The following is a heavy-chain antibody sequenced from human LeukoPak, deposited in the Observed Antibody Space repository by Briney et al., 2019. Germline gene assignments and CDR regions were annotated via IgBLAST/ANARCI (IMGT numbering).Heavy chain of an antibody. CDR1: GFTFSIYE. CDR3: ARARSPDY. Sequence: PGGSLRLSCAASGFTFSIYEMSWVRQAPGKGLDWVSYMSSRGSAKSYADSVKGRFTISRDNAKNSLFLQMNSLRAEDTAVYYFARARSPDYWGQGTLVTVSS. CDR2: MSSRGSAK. V-gene: IGHV3-48*03. J-gene: IGHJ4*02.